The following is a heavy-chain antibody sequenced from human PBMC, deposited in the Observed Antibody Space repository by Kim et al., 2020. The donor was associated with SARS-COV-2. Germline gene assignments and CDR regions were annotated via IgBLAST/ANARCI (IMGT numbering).Heavy chain of an antibody. CDR2: MNPNSGNT. D-gene: IGHD3-10*01. J-gene: IGHJ4*02. Sequence: ASVKVSCKASGYTFTSYDINWVRRATGQGLEWMGWMNPNSGNTGYAQKFQGRVTMTRNTSISTAYMELSSLRSEDTAVYYCARVPPRKSYGWGIVTERQYYFDYWGQGTLVTVSS. CDR3: ARVPPRKSYGWGIVTERQYYFDY. CDR1: GYTFTSYD. V-gene: IGHV1-8*01.